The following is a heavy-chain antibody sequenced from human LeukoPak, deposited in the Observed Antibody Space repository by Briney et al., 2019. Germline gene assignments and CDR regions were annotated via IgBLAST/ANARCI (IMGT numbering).Heavy chain of an antibody. CDR1: GFTFSSYA. V-gene: IGHV3-21*01. CDR3: ARGDGMANFDY. J-gene: IGHJ4*02. CDR2: ISSSSSYI. Sequence: PGGSLRLSCAASGFTFSSYAMSWVRQAPGKGLEWVSSISSSSSYIYYADSMKGRFTISRDNAKNSLHLQMNSLRAEDTAVYYCARGDGMANFDYWGQGTLVTVSS. D-gene: IGHD5-24*01.